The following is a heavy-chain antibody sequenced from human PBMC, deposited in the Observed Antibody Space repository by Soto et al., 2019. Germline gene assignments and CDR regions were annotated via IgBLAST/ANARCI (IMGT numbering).Heavy chain of an antibody. V-gene: IGHV4-39*01. CDR3: ARHTPAISISDH. CDR2: IYYSGST. CDR1: GGSISSSSYY. Sequence: QLQLQESGPGLVKPSETLSLTCTVSGGSISSSSYYWGWIRQPPGKGLEWIVSIYYSGSTYYNPSLKSRVTLSVDTSKNQFSLKLSSVTAADTAVYYCARHTPAISISDHWGQGTLVTVSS. D-gene: IGHD2-15*01. J-gene: IGHJ4*02.